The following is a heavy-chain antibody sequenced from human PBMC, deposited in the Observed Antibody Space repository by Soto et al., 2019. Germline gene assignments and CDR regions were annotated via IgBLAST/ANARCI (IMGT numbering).Heavy chain of an antibody. CDR2: IYYSGST. V-gene: IGHV4-31*03. Sequence: PSETLSLNCTVSCGSISSGGYYWSWIRQHPGKGLEWIGYIYYSGSTYYNPSLKSRVTISVDTSKNQFSLKLSSVTAADTAVYYCARYYGSEYYFDYWGQGTVVTVSS. CDR1: CGSISSGGYY. D-gene: IGHD3-10*01. J-gene: IGHJ4*02. CDR3: ARYYGSEYYFDY.